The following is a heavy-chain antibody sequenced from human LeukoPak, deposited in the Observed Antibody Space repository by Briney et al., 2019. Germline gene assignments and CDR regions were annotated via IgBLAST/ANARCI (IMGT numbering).Heavy chain of an antibody. CDR3: AKTTAGYSSGRYPGWPVDY. Sequence: ASVQISCKASGYTFTSYDINWVRQATGQGLEWMGWMNPNSGNTGYAQKFQGRGTTTRNTSISTAYMELSSLRSEDTAVYYCAKTTAGYSSGRYPGWPVDYWGQGTLVTVSS. CDR1: GYTFTSYD. J-gene: IGHJ4*02. D-gene: IGHD6-19*01. CDR2: MNPNSGNT. V-gene: IGHV1-8*01.